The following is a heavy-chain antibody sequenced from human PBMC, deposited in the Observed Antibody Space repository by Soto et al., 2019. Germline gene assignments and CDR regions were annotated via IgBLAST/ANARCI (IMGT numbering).Heavy chain of an antibody. V-gene: IGHV1-18*01. CDR2: VSGSNGDT. Sequence: QVQLVQSGTEVKRPGASVKVSCRVAGYTFTGYGISWMRQAPGQGLEWMGWVSGSNGDTKYVENYQGRVTMTIDTSTSTAYMELRSLRSDDTAVYFWARDISYYRDDSGYSNFDYWGQGTLVAGSP. CDR3: ARDISYYRDDSGYSNFDY. CDR1: GYTFTGYG. J-gene: IGHJ4*02. D-gene: IGHD3-22*01.